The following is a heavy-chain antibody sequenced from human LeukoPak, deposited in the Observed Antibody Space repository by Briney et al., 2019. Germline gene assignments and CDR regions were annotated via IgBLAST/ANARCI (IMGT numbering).Heavy chain of an antibody. V-gene: IGHV3-23*01. CDR3: ARWLRRDGSNFDS. Sequence: PGGSLRLSCAASGLTFGSYSMSWVRQVPGKGLEWVSAISGSGGSTYYADSVKGRFTISRDNSKNTLYLQMNSLRAEDTAVYYCARWLRRDGSNFDSWGQGTLVTVSS. CDR2: ISGSGGST. CDR1: GLTFGSYS. J-gene: IGHJ4*02. D-gene: IGHD5-24*01.